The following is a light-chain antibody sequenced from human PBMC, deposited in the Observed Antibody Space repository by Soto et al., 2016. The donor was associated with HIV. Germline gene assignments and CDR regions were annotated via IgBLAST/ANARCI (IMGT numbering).Light chain of an antibody. V-gene: IGLV3-19*01. Sequence: SSELTQDPAVSVALGQTVSITCQGDSLRSFYASWYQQKPGQAPVLVIYGKDNRPSGIPDRSSGSDSGNTASLTIAGAQAEDEADYYCNSRDSSGNHLVFGGGTKLTVL. CDR1: SLRSFY. CDR3: NSRDSSGNHLV. J-gene: IGLJ2*01. CDR2: GKD.